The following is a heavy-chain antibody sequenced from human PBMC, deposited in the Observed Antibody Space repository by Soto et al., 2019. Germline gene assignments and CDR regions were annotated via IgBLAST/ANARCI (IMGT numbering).Heavy chain of an antibody. Sequence: GGSLRLSCAASGFTFSSYEMNRVRQAPGKGLEWVSYISSSGSTIYYADSVKGRFTISRDNAKNSLYLQMNSLRAEDTAVYYCARDGDKGYYYYYSGMDVWGQGTTVTVSS. J-gene: IGHJ6*02. CDR2: ISSSGSTI. V-gene: IGHV3-48*03. CDR3: ARDGDKGYYYYYSGMDV. CDR1: GFTFSSYE. D-gene: IGHD7-27*01.